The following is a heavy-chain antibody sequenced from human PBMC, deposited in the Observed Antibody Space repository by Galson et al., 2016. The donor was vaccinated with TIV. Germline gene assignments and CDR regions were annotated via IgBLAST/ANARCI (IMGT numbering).Heavy chain of an antibody. Sequence: SVKVSCKASGVIFTSFGITWVRQAPGQGLEWVGGIIPMFGTVKYAQKFQDRVTVTTDKSTSTTYMELSSLRSEDTAVYYCAKDLAFGYWNVLSGLDSWGLGTLVTVSS. V-gene: IGHV1-69*05. CDR1: GVIFTSFG. CDR3: AKDLAFGYWNVLSGLDS. CDR2: IIPMFGTV. D-gene: IGHD3-3*02. J-gene: IGHJ4*02.